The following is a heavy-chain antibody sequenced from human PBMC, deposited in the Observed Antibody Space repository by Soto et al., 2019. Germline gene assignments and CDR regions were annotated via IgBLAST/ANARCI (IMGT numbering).Heavy chain of an antibody. D-gene: IGHD5-18*01. J-gene: IGHJ4*02. CDR2: ISYDGSNK. CDR3: AKRGDTAMGAINFDY. CDR1: GFTFSSYG. Sequence: QVQLVESGGGVVQPGRSLRLSCAASGFTFSSYGMHWVRQAPGKGLEWVAVISYDGSNKYYVDSVKGRFTISRDNSKNTLYLQMNSLRAEDTAVYYCAKRGDTAMGAINFDYWGQGTLVTVSS. V-gene: IGHV3-30*18.